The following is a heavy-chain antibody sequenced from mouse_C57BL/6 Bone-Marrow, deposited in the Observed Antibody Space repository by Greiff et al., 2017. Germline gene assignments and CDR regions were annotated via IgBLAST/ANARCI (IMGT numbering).Heavy chain of an antibody. CDR3: AKKRGYLEYFDV. CDR1: GFSLTSYG. Sequence: QVQLQQSGPGLVQSSQSLSITCTVSGFSLTSYGVHWVRQSPGKGLEWLGVIWRGGSTDYNAAFMSRMSITKDNSKSQVFFKMNSLQADDTAIYYCAKKRGYLEYFDVWGTGTTVTVSS. CDR2: IWRGGST. V-gene: IGHV2-5*01. J-gene: IGHJ1*03. D-gene: IGHD2-2*01.